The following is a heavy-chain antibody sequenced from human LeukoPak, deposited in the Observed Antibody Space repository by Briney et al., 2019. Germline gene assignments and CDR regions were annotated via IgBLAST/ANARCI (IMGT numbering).Heavy chain of an antibody. Sequence: AGGSLRLSCAASGFTFSSYSMNWVRQAPGKGLEWVSYISTSSGTIYYTDSVKGRFTISRDNAKNSLYLQMNSLRDEDTAVYYCARDRGGYEFFDFRGQGTRVTVSS. D-gene: IGHD5-12*01. CDR1: GFTFSSYS. CDR2: ISTSSGTI. CDR3: ARDRGGYEFFDF. V-gene: IGHV3-48*02. J-gene: IGHJ4*02.